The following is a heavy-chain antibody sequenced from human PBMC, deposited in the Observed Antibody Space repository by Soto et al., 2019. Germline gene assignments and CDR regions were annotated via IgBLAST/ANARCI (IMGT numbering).Heavy chain of an antibody. V-gene: IGHV1-3*01. CDR1: GYTFSSFA. CDR2: INAGNGDT. D-gene: IGHD1-26*01. CDR3: ARKVGASAY. Sequence: ASVKVSCKASGYTFSSFAIHLVRQAPGQRLEWMGWINAGNGDTKYSQKFQGRVTIARDTAASTAYMELGSLTFEDTAVYYCARKVGASAYWGQGTLVTVSS. J-gene: IGHJ4*02.